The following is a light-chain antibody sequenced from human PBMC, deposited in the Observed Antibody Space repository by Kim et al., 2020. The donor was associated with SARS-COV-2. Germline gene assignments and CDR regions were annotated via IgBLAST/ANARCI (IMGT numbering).Light chain of an antibody. CDR2: RNN. Sequence: QRVTISCTGSSSNIGAGYDVLWYQHLPGTAPKRLIFRNNNRPSGVPARFSASKSGTSASLAITGLQAEDEADYSCQSYDSSLSHAVFGGGTQLTVL. J-gene: IGLJ7*01. V-gene: IGLV1-40*01. CDR1: SSNIGAGYD. CDR3: QSYDSSLSHAV.